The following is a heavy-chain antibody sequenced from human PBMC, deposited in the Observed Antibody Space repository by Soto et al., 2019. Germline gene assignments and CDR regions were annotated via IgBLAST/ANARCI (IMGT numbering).Heavy chain of an antibody. J-gene: IGHJ4*02. CDR1: GGPFNTLS. Sequence: EASVKVSCKVSGGPFNTLSISWVRQAPGQGLVWMGGIIPIFDATNYAQQFHGRVTITADDSTSTAYMELSSLTSDDTAVYYCGRDLPNRSGRPWGPGTLVTVSS. CDR2: IIPIFDAT. D-gene: IGHD3-10*01. CDR3: GRDLPNRSGRP. V-gene: IGHV1-69*13.